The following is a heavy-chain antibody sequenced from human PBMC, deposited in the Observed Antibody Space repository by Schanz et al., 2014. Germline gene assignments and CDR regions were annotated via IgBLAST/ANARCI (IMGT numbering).Heavy chain of an antibody. D-gene: IGHD2-21*01. CDR3: TKTKAQLPRFDY. J-gene: IGHJ4*02. V-gene: IGHV3-23*04. CDR1: GFTFSDYY. Sequence: VQLVESGGGVVQPGRSLRLSCAASGFTFSDYYMSWIRQAPGKWLEWVSGIGGSGDSTHYEDSVKGPFTISKDSSKNTLYLQMNTLTANDTGVYFWTKTKAQLPRFDYWGQGTLVAVSS. CDR2: IGGSGDST.